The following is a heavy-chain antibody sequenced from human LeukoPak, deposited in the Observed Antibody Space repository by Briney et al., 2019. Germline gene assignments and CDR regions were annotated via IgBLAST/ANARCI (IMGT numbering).Heavy chain of an antibody. D-gene: IGHD2-2*02. CDR3: TCYSNIAVVDELPAAIGGNWFDP. CDR1: GGSFSGYY. Sequence: SETLSLTCAVYGGSFSGYYWSWIRQPPGKGLEWIGEINHSGSTNYNPSLKSRVTISVDTSKIQFSLKLSSVTAADTAVYYCTCYSNIAVVDELPAAIGGNWFDPWGQGTLVTVSS. V-gene: IGHV4-34*01. CDR2: INHSGST. J-gene: IGHJ5*02.